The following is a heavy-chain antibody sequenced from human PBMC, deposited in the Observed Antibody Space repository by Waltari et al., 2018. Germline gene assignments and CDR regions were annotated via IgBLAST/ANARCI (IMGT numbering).Heavy chain of an antibody. V-gene: IGHV1-2*02. CDR3: ARETIFGVVISGPFDY. CDR2: INPNSGGT. CDR1: GYPFPGYY. J-gene: IGHJ4*02. D-gene: IGHD3-3*01. Sequence: QVQLVQSGAEVKKPGASVKVSCQASGYPFPGYYMHWVRQAPGQGLEWMGWINPNSGGTNYAQKFQGRVTMTRDTSISTAYMELSRLRSDDTAVYYCARETIFGVVISGPFDYWGQGTLVTVSS.